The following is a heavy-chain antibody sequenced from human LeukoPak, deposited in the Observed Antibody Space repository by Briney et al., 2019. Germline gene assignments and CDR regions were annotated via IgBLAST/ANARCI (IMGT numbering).Heavy chain of an antibody. J-gene: IGHJ4*02. D-gene: IGHD4-23*01. CDR1: GFTFSSYW. CDR3: ARVRWEKSSRNDY. Sequence: GGSLRLSCAASGFTFSSYWMSWVRQAPGKGLEWVSAISGSGGSTYYADSVKGRFTISRDNSKNTLYLQMNSLRAEDTAVYYCARVRWEKSSRNDYWGQGTLVTVSS. CDR2: ISGSGGST. V-gene: IGHV3-23*01.